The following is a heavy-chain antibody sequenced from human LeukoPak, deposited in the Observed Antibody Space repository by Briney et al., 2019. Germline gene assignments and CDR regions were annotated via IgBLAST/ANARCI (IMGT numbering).Heavy chain of an antibody. D-gene: IGHD2-2*01. CDR2: ISAYNGNT. J-gene: IGHJ4*02. CDR3: ARALSPRYCSSTSCVGFDY. CDR1: GYTFTSYG. Sequence: ASVKVSCKASGYTFTSYGISWVRQAPGQGLEWMGWISAYNGNTNYAQKLQGRVTMTTDTSTSTAYMELGSLRSDDTAVYYCARALSPRYCSSTSCVGFDYWGQGTLVTVSS. V-gene: IGHV1-18*04.